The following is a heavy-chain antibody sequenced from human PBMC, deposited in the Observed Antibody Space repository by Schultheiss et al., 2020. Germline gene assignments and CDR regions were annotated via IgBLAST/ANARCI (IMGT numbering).Heavy chain of an antibody. J-gene: IGHJ6*02. D-gene: IGHD1-26*01. V-gene: IGHV4-61*02. CDR3: ARERGAAFYYYYGMDV. CDR1: GGSISSGSYY. CDR2: IYTSGST. Sequence: SATLSLTCTVSGGSISSGSYYWSWIRQPAGKGLEWIGRIYTSGSTNYNPSLKSRVTISVDTSKNQFSLKLSSVTAADTAVYYCARERGAAFYYYYGMDVWGRGTTVTVAS.